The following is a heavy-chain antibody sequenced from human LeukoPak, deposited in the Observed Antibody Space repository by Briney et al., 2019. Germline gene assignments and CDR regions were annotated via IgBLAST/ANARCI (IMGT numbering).Heavy chain of an antibody. CDR1: GGSLTDGDYY. D-gene: IGHD1-26*01. Sequence: SETLSLTCTVSGGSLTDGDYYWGWVRQPPGTGLQWIATTYEGASLKSRVTISLDTSKNQFFLRLTSVTAADTAVYYCVRILGRYQEGMDVWGPGITVTVSS. CDR2: T. V-gene: IGHV4-61*08. CDR3: VRILGRYQEGMDV. J-gene: IGHJ6*02.